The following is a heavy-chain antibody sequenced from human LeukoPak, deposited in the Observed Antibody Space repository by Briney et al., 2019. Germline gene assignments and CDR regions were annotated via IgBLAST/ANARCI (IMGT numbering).Heavy chain of an antibody. CDR1: GFSFSSFA. V-gene: IGHV3-48*03. Sequence: GGSLRLSCAASGFSFSSFAMSWVRQAPGKGLEWVSYISSSGSTIYYADSVKGRFTISRDNAKNSLYLQMNSLRAEDTAVYYCARDRIAAAGTSAVWSWFDPWGQGTLVTVSS. D-gene: IGHD6-13*01. CDR2: ISSSGSTI. J-gene: IGHJ5*02. CDR3: ARDRIAAAGTSAVWSWFDP.